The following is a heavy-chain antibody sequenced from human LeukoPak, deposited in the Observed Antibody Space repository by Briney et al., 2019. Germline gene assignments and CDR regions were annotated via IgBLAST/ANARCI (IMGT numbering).Heavy chain of an antibody. J-gene: IGHJ6*02. CDR2: IYSGGST. CDR3: ARGPRGIAVDPAGGMDV. CDR1: GFTFSSYA. D-gene: IGHD6-19*01. Sequence: SGGSLRLSCAASGFTFSSYAMSWVRQAPGKGLEWVSVIYSGGSTYYADSVKGRFTISRDNSKNTLYLQMNSLRAEDTAVYYCARGPRGIAVDPAGGMDVWGQGTTVTVSS. V-gene: IGHV3-23*03.